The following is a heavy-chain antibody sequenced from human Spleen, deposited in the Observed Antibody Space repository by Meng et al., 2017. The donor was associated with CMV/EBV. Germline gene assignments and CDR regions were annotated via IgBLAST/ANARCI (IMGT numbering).Heavy chain of an antibody. D-gene: IGHD5-18*01. V-gene: IGHV3-23*03. CDR1: GFPFSSYA. CDR2: IYSGGSST. Sequence: LSCAASGFPFSSYAMSWVRQAPGKGLEWVSVIYSGGSSTYYADSVKGRFTISRDNSKNTLYLQMNSLRAEDTAVYYCAKDSYGYFDYWGQGTLVTVSS. CDR3: AKDSYGYFDY. J-gene: IGHJ4*02.